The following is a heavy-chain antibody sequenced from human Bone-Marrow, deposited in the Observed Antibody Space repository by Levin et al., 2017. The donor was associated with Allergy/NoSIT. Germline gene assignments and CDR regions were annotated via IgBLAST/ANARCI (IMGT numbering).Heavy chain of an antibody. Sequence: SQTLSLTCAVSGGSISSGGYSWSWIRQPPGKGLEWIGYIYHSGSTYYNPSLKSRVTISVDRSQNQFSLTLSSVTAADTAVYYCARVSSGLGYWISTSCYGPKSQVVFDYWGQGTLVTVSS. CDR1: GGSISSGGYS. J-gene: IGHJ4*02. CDR2: IYHSGST. V-gene: IGHV4-30-2*01. CDR3: ARVSSGLGYWISTSCYGPKSQVVFDY. D-gene: IGHD2-2*01.